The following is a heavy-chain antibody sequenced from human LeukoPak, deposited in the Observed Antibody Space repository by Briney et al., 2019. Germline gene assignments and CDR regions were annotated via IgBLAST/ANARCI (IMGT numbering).Heavy chain of an antibody. CDR3: ARDSSYDYVWGSYRKDCFDY. CDR1: GFTFSSYS. Sequence: GGSLRLSCAASGFTFSSYSMNWVRQAPGQGLEWVSSISSSSSYIYYADSVKGRFTISRDNAKNSLYLQMNSLRAEDTAVYYCARDSSYDYVWGSYRKDCFDYWGQGTLVTVSS. CDR2: ISSSSSYI. J-gene: IGHJ4*02. V-gene: IGHV3-21*01. D-gene: IGHD3-16*02.